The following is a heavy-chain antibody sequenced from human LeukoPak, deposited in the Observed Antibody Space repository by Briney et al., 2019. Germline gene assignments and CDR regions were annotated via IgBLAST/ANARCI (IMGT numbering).Heavy chain of an antibody. J-gene: IGHJ4*02. Sequence: ASVTVSCKVSGYTLTELSMHWVRQAPGKGLEWMGGFDPEDGETIYAQKFQGRVTMTKDTSTDTAYMELSSLRSEDTAVYYCATNWNYLYWGQGTLVTVSS. CDR2: FDPEDGET. CDR1: GYTLTELS. CDR3: ATNWNYLY. V-gene: IGHV1-24*01. D-gene: IGHD1-7*01.